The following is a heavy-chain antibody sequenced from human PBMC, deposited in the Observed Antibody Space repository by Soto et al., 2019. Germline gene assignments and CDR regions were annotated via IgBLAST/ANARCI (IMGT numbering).Heavy chain of an antibody. V-gene: IGHV3-30*03. J-gene: IGHJ3*02. CDR3: ASLTDNAFDI. Sequence: GGSLRLSCTAAGFTFSSYGMHWVRQAPGKGLEWVAVISYDGSNKYYADSVKGRFTISRDNSKNTLYLQMNSLRAEDTAVYYCASLTDNAFDIWGQGTMVTVSS. CDR1: GFTFSSYG. CDR2: ISYDGSNK. D-gene: IGHD2-15*01.